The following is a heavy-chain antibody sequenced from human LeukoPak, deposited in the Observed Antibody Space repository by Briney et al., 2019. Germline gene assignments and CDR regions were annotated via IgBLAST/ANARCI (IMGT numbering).Heavy chain of an antibody. D-gene: IGHD5/OR15-5a*01. Sequence: RGSLRLSCAASGFTFSSYCMHWVRHAPDKGLEWVAVISYDGSNQYYADSLKGRFTISRDNSKNTLYLQMNSLRAEDTAVYYCAKDLSCLHWGQGTLVTVSS. CDR2: ISYDGSNQ. CDR3: AKDLSCLH. V-gene: IGHV3-30*18. J-gene: IGHJ4*02. CDR1: GFTFSSYC.